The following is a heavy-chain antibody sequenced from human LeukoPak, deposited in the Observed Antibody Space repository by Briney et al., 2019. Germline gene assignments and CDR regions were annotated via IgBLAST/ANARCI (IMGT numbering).Heavy chain of an antibody. D-gene: IGHD2-15*01. V-gene: IGHV3-23*01. J-gene: IGHJ6*02. Sequence: PGGSLRLSCAASGLTFSNYAMTWVRQAPGKGLEWVSAISASGGSTYYADSVKGRFTISRDNAKNSLYLQMNSLRAEDTAVYYCARESDCSGGSCYSLYYYYYYGMDVWGQGTTVTVSS. CDR3: ARESDCSGGSCYSLYYYYYYGMDV. CDR1: GLTFSNYA. CDR2: ISASGGST.